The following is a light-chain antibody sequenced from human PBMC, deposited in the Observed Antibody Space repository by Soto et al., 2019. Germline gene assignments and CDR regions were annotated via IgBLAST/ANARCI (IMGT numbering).Light chain of an antibody. CDR1: SSDVGGYNY. V-gene: IGLV2-14*01. J-gene: IGLJ1*01. Sequence: QSALTQPASVSGSPGQSITISCTGTSSDVGGYNYVSWYQQHPGKAPKLMIYDVSNRPSGGSNRYSGSKSGNTASLTISGLLLEDEADFDCSSYTSSSTLLYVFGPGTKLTVL. CDR3: SSYTSSSTLLYV. CDR2: DVS.